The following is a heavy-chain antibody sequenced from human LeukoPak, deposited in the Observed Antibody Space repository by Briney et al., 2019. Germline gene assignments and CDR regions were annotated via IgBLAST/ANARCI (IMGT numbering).Heavy chain of an antibody. CDR2: IYYSGGT. CDR1: GCSTSSYY. D-gene: IGHD6-19*01. CDR3: ARHSGAGTGFVY. Sequence: ETLSLTCTVSGCSTSSYYWSWIRQPPGKGLEWIGYIYYSGGTNYNPSLKSRLTISIDTSKNQFSLKLSSVTAADTAVYYCARHSGAGTGFVYWGQGTLVTVSS. V-gene: IGHV4-59*08. J-gene: IGHJ4*02.